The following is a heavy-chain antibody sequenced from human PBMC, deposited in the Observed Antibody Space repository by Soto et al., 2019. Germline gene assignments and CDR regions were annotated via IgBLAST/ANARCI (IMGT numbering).Heavy chain of an antibody. D-gene: IGHD3-10*01. V-gene: IGHV4-59*01. J-gene: IGHJ6*02. Sequence: SETLSLTCTVSGGSISSYYWSWIRQPPGKGLEWIGYIHHSGSTNYNPSLKSRVTISVDTSKNQFSLKLSSVTAADTDVYYCARDLGVLCFIIGPDYYYGMDVWGQGTTVTVSS. CDR1: GGSISSYY. CDR2: IHHSGST. CDR3: ARDLGVLCFIIGPDYYYGMDV.